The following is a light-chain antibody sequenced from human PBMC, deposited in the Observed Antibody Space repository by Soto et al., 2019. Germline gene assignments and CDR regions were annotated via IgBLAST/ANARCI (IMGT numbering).Light chain of an antibody. J-gene: IGKJ5*01. CDR2: DAS. CDR1: QSVSSY. V-gene: IGKV3-11*01. CDR3: QQRSNWPIT. Sequence: EIVLTQSPATLSVSPVERATLSCMASQSVSSYLAWYQQKPGQAPRLLIYDASNRATGIPARFSGSGPGTDFTLTISSLEPEDFAVYYCQQRSNWPITFGQGTRLEIK.